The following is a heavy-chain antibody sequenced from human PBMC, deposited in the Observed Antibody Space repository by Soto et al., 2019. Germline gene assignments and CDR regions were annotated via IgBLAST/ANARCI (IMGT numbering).Heavy chain of an antibody. Sequence: TSETLSLTCSIYSGSFSCYYWSWIRQPPGKGLEWIGEISQSGNTNYSPSLKSRVSISIDTSKKQFSLNLASVSAADTAVYYCARAPKVSGSSQTRPDFWGQGTLVTVSS. CDR2: ISQSGNT. CDR1: SGSFSCYY. D-gene: IGHD6-6*01. V-gene: IGHV4-34*01. J-gene: IGHJ4*02. CDR3: ARAPKVSGSSQTRPDF.